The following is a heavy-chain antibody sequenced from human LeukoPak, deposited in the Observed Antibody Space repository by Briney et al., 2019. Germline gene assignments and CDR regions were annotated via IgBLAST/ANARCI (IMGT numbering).Heavy chain of an antibody. Sequence: GGSLRLSCTASGFTFGDYAMSWFRQAPGKGLEWVGFIRSKTYGGTTEYAASVKGRFTISRDDSKSIAYLQMNSLKTEDTAVYYCTRQTTVTTPLFDHWGQGTLVTVSS. CDR1: GFTFGDYA. J-gene: IGHJ4*02. V-gene: IGHV3-49*03. CDR2: IRSKTYGGTT. CDR3: TRQTTVTTPLFDH. D-gene: IGHD4-17*01.